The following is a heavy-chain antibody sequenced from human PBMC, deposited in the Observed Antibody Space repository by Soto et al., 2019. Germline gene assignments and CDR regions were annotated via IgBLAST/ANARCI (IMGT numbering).Heavy chain of an antibody. CDR1: GFPFSSYT. CDR2: FSGRDATT. Sequence: PGGSLRLSCAASGFPFSSYTMSWVCQAPGKGLEWVSSFSGRDATTYYADSVKGRFTISRDNSKNTLYLQMNSLRAEDTALYFCVRTIVGATKGGWFDPWGQGALVTVSS. D-gene: IGHD1-26*01. V-gene: IGHV3-23*01. CDR3: VRTIVGATKGGWFDP. J-gene: IGHJ5*02.